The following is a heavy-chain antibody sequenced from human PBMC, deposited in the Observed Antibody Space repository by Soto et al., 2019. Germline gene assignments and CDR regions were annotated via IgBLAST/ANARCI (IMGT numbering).Heavy chain of an antibody. CDR3: ARSWYGNFDY. V-gene: IGHV4-61*01. J-gene: IGHJ4*02. CDR2: IYYSGST. Sequence: SETLSLTCTVSGGSISSGSYYWSWIRQPPGKGLEWIGYIYYSGSTNYNPSLKSRVTISVDTSKNQFSLKLSSVTAADTAVYYCARSWYGNFDYWGQGTLVTVSS. D-gene: IGHD6-13*01. CDR1: GGSISSGSYY.